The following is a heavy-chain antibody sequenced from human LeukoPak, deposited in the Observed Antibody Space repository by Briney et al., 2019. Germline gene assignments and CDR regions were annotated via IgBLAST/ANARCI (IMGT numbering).Heavy chain of an antibody. Sequence: GGSLRLSCAASGFTFSSYSMNWVRQAPGKGLEWVSSISSSSSYIYYADSVEGRFTISRDNAKNLLYLQMNSLRAEDTAVYYCARASDVLLWFGELLSAFDIWGQGTMVTVSS. CDR1: GFTFSSYS. CDR2: ISSSSSYI. D-gene: IGHD3-10*01. CDR3: ARASDVLLWFGELLSAFDI. J-gene: IGHJ3*02. V-gene: IGHV3-21*01.